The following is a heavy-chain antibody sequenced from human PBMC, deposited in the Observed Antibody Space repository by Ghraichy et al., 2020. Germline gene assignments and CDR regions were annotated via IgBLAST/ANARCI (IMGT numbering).Heavy chain of an antibody. J-gene: IGHJ6*02. Sequence: SVKVSCKASRGPVSSSAISWVRQAPGQGLEWMGGIIPIFGTANYAQKFQGRVTITADESTSTAYMELSSLRSEDTAVYYCARDQVATMVYYYGMDVWGQGSTFTVSS. CDR1: RGPVSSSA. D-gene: IGHD5-12*01. CDR3: ARDQVATMVYYYGMDV. V-gene: IGHV1-69*13. CDR2: IIPIFGTA.